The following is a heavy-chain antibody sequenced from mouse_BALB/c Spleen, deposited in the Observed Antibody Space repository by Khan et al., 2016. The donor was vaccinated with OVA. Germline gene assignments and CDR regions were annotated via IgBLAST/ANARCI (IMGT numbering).Heavy chain of an antibody. CDR3: ARNSYMYDFTY. CDR1: GFSLTTYG. D-gene: IGHD2-14*01. CDR2: IWSGGTT. J-gene: IGHJ3*01. Sequence: VQLQESGPGLVQPSQNLSVTCTVSGFSLTTYGIHWVRQSPGKGLEWRGVIWSGGTTDYNAAFISRLNITKDNSKSQVFFKMNSLQPDDTAIYYCARNSYMYDFTYWGQGTLVTVSA. V-gene: IGHV2-4-1*01.